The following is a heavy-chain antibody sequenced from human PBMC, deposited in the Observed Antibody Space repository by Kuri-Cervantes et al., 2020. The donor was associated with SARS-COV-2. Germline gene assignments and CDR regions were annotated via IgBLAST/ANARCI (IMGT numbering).Heavy chain of an antibody. CDR1: GFTFSSYG. CDR2: ISGSGGST. J-gene: IGHJ4*02. CDR3: ARYGGSGRSLRGYFDY. D-gene: IGHD3-10*01. V-gene: IGHV3-23*01. Sequence: GESLKISCAASGFTFSSYGMHWVRQAPGKGLEWVSAISGSGGSTYYADSVKGRFTISRDNSKNTLYLQMNSLRSEDTAVYYCARYGGSGRSLRGYFDYWGQGTLVTVSS.